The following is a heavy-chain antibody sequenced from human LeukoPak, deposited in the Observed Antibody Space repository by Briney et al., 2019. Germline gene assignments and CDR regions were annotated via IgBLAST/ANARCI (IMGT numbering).Heavy chain of an antibody. J-gene: IGHJ6*03. CDR3: ARENCTGIVCFHYMYV. Sequence: GASVKVSCKASGYTFTSYGISWVRQAPGQGLEWMGWISAYNGNTNYAQKLQGRVTMTTDTFPSTAYMELRSLRSDDTAVYYCARENCTGIVCFHYMYVWGKATTVTVSS. CDR1: GYTFTSYG. CDR2: ISAYNGNT. D-gene: IGHD2-8*02. V-gene: IGHV1-18*01.